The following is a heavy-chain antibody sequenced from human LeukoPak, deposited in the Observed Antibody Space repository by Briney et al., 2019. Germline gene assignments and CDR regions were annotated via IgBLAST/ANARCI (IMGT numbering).Heavy chain of an antibody. V-gene: IGHV3-23*01. Sequence: PGGSLRLSCAASGSTFSSYAMSWVRQAPGKGLEWVSAISGSGGSTYYADSVKGRFTISRDNSKNTLYLQMNSLRAEDTAVYYCAKGLVEWELSTGIDYWGQGTLVTVSS. CDR2: ISGSGGST. CDR3: AKGLVEWELSTGIDY. CDR1: GSTFSSYA. J-gene: IGHJ4*02. D-gene: IGHD1-26*01.